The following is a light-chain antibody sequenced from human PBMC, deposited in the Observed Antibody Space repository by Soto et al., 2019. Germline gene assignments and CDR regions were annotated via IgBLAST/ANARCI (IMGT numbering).Light chain of an antibody. CDR2: STN. CDR1: SSNIGANT. CDR3: AAWDDSLNGVV. Sequence: QSVLTQPPLASGTPGQGITISCSGSSSNIGANTVNWYQQLPGTAPKLLIYSTNERPSGVPDRISGSKYGTSASLAISGLQSEDEADYHCAAWDDSLNGVVFGGGTKLTVL. J-gene: IGLJ2*01. V-gene: IGLV1-44*01.